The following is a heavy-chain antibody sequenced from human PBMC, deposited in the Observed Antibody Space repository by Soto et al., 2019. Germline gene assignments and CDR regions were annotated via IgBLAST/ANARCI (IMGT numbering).Heavy chain of an antibody. Sequence: SETLSLTCTVSGGSISSYYWSWVRQPPGKGLEWIGYIYYSGSTNYNPSLKSRVTISVDTSKNQFSLKLSSVTAADTAVYYCAGKYYYGSGSYYNIWAQGTLVNVSS. CDR1: GGSISSYY. D-gene: IGHD3-10*01. V-gene: IGHV4-59*01. J-gene: IGHJ4*02. CDR3: AGKYYYGSGSYYNI. CDR2: IYYSGST.